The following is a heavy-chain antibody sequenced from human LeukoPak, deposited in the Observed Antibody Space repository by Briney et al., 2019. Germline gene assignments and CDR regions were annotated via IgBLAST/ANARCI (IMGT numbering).Heavy chain of an antibody. CDR1: GYTFTSYD. J-gene: IGHJ5*02. CDR2: MNPNSGNT. D-gene: IGHD3-10*01. Sequence: ASVKVSCKASGYTFTSYDINWVRQATGQGLEWMGWMNPNSGNTGYAQKLQGRVTMTTDTSTSTAYMELRSLRSDDTAVYYCARGRGPMDALASCWFDPWGQGTLVTVSS. CDR3: ARGRGPMDALASCWFDP. V-gene: IGHV1-8*02.